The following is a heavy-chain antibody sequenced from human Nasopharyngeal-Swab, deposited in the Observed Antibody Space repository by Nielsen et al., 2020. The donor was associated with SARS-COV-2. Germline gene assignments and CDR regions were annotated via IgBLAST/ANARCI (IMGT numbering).Heavy chain of an antibody. J-gene: IGHJ6*03. CDR2: ISSSGRNM. V-gene: IGHV3-48*03. CDR3: ARENGGSVLVSYMDV. D-gene: IGHD4-23*01. Sequence: GESLKISCAASGFTFSNYEMNWVRQAPGKGPEWVSYISSSGRNMYYADSVKGRFIISRDNATKSLFLQMSSLRAEDTAVYYCARENGGSVLVSYMDVWGKGTTVTVSS. CDR1: GFTFSNYE.